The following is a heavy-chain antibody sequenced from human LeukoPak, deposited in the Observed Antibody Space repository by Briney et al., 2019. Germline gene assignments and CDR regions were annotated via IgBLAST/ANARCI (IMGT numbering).Heavy chain of an antibody. D-gene: IGHD3-22*01. Sequence: PGGSLRLSCVASGFTFSSYAMSWVRQAPGKGLEWVSGISGSGDNTNYADSVKGRFTISRDNSKNTLYVQVNSLGTEDTAAYYCAKGSYYDSSGSFYFDYWGQGTLVTVSS. J-gene: IGHJ4*02. V-gene: IGHV3-23*01. CDR1: GFTFSSYA. CDR3: AKGSYYDSSGSFYFDY. CDR2: ISGSGDNT.